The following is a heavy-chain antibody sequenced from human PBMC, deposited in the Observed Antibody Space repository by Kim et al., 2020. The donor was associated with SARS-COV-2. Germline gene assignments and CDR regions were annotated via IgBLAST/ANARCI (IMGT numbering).Heavy chain of an antibody. D-gene: IGHD6-13*01. CDR3: ASGYSSSWYHN. CDR1: GGSFSGYY. J-gene: IGHJ4*02. Sequence: SETLSLTCAVYGGSFSGYYWSWIRQPPGKGLEWIGEINHSGSTNYNPSLKSRVTISVDTSKNQFSLKLSSVTAADTAVYYCASGYSSSWYHNWGQGTLVT. V-gene: IGHV4-34*01. CDR2: INHSGST.